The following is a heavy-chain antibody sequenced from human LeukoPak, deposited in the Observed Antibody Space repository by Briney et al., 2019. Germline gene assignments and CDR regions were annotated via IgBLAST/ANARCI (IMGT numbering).Heavy chain of an antibody. J-gene: IGHJ4*02. CDR1: GYTFTSYG. CDR2: ISAYNGRT. V-gene: IGHV1-18*01. CDR3: ARDRRYYYDSSGYYYPFDY. D-gene: IGHD3-22*01. Sequence: ASVKVSCKASGYTFTSYGISWVRQAPGQGLEWMGWISAYNGRTNYAQKLQGRVTMTTDTSTSTGYMELRRLRSDDTAVYYCARDRRYYYDSSGYYYPFDYWGQGTLVTVSS.